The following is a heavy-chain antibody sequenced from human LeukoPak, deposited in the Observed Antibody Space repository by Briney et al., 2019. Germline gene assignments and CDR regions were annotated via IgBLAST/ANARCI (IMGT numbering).Heavy chain of an antibody. CDR2: ISGSGGST. V-gene: IGHV3-23*01. J-gene: IGHJ3*02. CDR1: GFTFSSYA. Sequence: GGSLRLSCAASGFTFSSYAMSWVRQAPGKGLEWVSAISGSGGSTYYADSVKGRFTISRGNSKNTLYLQMNSLRAEDTAVYYCAKDGLSFNDAFDIWGQGTMVTVSS. CDR3: AKDGLSFNDAFDI.